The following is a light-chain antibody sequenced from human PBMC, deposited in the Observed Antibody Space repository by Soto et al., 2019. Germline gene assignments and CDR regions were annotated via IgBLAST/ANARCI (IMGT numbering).Light chain of an antibody. V-gene: IGKV3-20*01. CDR3: QEYGSSPGT. J-gene: IGKJ1*01. Sequence: EIVLTQSPGTLSLSPGERATLSCRASQSVSSSYLAWYQQKPRQAPRLLIYGASSSATGIPARFSGSGSGRGFTLTISMLEPEDFAVYYCQEYGSSPGTFGQGTKVEIQ. CDR1: QSVSSSY. CDR2: GAS.